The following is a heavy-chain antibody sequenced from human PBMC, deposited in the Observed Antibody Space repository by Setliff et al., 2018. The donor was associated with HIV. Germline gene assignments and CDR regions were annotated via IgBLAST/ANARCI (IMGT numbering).Heavy chain of an antibody. J-gene: IGHJ6*02. D-gene: IGHD2-2*01. CDR3: ARDHCSSSGCYEYPYYGMDV. V-gene: IGHV1-2*02. CDR1: GYTFTGYY. Sequence: ASVKVSCKASGYTFTGYYMHWVRQAPGQGLEWMGWINPNSGGTTYAQKFQGRVTMTRDTSISTAYKEVSRLRSDDTAVYYCARDHCSSSGCYEYPYYGMDVWGQGTTVTVSS. CDR2: INPNSGGT.